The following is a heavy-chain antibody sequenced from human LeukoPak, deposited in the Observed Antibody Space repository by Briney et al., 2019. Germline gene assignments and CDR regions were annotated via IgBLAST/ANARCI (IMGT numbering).Heavy chain of an antibody. Sequence: ASVKVSCKASGYTFITNDISWVRQAPGQGLEWMGWISAYNGNTNYAQKLRGRVTMTTDTSTNTAYMELRSLRSDDTAVYYCARSAVADTLSAYYFEYWGQGTLVTVSS. CDR3: ARSAVADTLSAYYFEY. V-gene: IGHV1-18*04. CDR1: GYTFITND. D-gene: IGHD6-19*01. J-gene: IGHJ4*02. CDR2: ISAYNGNT.